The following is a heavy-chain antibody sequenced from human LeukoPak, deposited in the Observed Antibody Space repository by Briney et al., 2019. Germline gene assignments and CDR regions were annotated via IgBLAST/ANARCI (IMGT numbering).Heavy chain of an antibody. J-gene: IGHJ4*02. CDR1: GSSVTDDYS. Sequence: SETLSPTCFVSGSSVTDDYSWGWIRQPPGKGLEWIGYIYHNQSPYYNPSLKSRVTVSLDTSKNHFSLKVASVTAADTATYYCARATAPSPIFDRWGQGTLVTVSS. CDR3: ARATAPSPIFDR. CDR2: IYHNQSP. V-gene: IGHV4-38-2*02. D-gene: IGHD1-1*01.